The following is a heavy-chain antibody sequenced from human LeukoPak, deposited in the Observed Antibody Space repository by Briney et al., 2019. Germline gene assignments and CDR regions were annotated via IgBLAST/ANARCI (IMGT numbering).Heavy chain of an antibody. Sequence: GASVTVSCKASGYTFTVYYMHWVRQAPGQGLEWMGWINPNSGGTNYAQKFQGRVTMTRDTSISTAYMELSRPRSDDTAVYYCARGYTVTTMAGLVSYWGQGTLVTVSS. V-gene: IGHV1-2*02. D-gene: IGHD4-17*01. CDR3: ARGYTVTTMAGLVSY. CDR2: INPNSGGT. J-gene: IGHJ4*02. CDR1: GYTFTVYY.